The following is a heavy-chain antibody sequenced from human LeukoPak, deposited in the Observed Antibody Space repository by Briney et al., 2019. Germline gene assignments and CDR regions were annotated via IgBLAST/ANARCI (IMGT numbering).Heavy chain of an antibody. CDR2: IYSGGST. D-gene: IGHD5-18*01. V-gene: IGHV3-53*01. CDR3: ARGNNGVGYSYGFGNYLDY. J-gene: IGHJ4*02. Sequence: GGSLRLSCAASGFTVSSNYMSWVRQAPGKGLECVSLIYSGGSTYYADSVKGRFTISGDNSKNTLYLQMNSLRAEDTAVYYCARGNNGVGYSYGFGNYLDYWGQGTLVTVSS. CDR1: GFTVSSNY.